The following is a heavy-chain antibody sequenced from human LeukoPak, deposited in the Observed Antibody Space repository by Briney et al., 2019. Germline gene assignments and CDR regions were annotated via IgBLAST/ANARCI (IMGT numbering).Heavy chain of an antibody. D-gene: IGHD3-10*01. CDR2: INGGSNYI. J-gene: IGHJ4*02. CDR1: GFTVSSYS. V-gene: IGHV3-21*01. Sequence: GSLRLSCAASGFTVSSYSMNWVRQAPGKGLEGVSSINGGSNYIYYADSLKGRFTISRDNAKNSVYLQMNSLRAEDTAVYYCARDRGVLLWSGVTDYWGQGTLVTVSS. CDR3: ARDRGVLLWSGVTDY.